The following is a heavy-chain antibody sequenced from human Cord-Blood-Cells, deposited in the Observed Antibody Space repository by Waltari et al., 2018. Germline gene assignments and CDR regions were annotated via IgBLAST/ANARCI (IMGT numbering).Heavy chain of an antibody. V-gene: IGHV4-38-2*02. Sequence: QVQLQESGPGLVKPSETLSLTCAVSGYSISSGYYWGWIRQPPGKGLEWIGSIYHSGSTYYNPSLKSRVTISVDTSKNQFSLKLSSVTAADTVVYYCARDPLMGGATSRDYWGQGTLVTVSS. J-gene: IGHJ4*02. CDR3: ARDPLMGGATSRDY. CDR2: IYHSGST. D-gene: IGHD1-26*01. CDR1: GYSISSGYY.